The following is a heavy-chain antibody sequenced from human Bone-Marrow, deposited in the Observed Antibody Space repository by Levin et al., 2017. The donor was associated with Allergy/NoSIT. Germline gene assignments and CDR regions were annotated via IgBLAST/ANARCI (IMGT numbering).Heavy chain of an antibody. Sequence: LSLTCAASGFIFRNFAMHWVRQSPGTGLEWVAFISFDGNDNYFADSVKGRFTISRDNSKNTMYLLLNSLRVEDSAVYYCARDRGEAPHYSFDSWGQGTLVTVSS. D-gene: IGHD3-16*01. CDR3: ARDRGEAPHYSFDS. V-gene: IGHV3-30-3*01. CDR2: ISFDGNDN. J-gene: IGHJ4*02. CDR1: GFIFRNFA.